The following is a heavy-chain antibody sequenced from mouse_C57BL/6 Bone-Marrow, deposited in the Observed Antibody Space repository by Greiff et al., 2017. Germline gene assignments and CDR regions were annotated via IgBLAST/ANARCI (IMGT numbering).Heavy chain of an antibody. CDR1: GYSFTDYN. Sequence: VQLKQSGPELVKPGASVKISCKASGYSFTDYNMNWVKQSNGKSLEWIGVINPNYGTTSYNQKFKGKATLTVDQSSSTAYMQLSSLTSEDSAVYYCTRGDDYDYAMDYWGQGTSVTVSS. D-gene: IGHD2-4*01. V-gene: IGHV1-39*01. CDR2: INPNYGTT. J-gene: IGHJ4*01. CDR3: TRGDDYDYAMDY.